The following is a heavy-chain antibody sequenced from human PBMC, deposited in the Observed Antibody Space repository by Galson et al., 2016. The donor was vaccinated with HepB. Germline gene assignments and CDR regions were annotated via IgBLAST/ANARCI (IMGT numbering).Heavy chain of an antibody. V-gene: IGHV1-18*01. Sequence: SVKVSCKASGYTFSRYGVSWVRQAPGQGLEWMGWIRTYNGHAKYAQKFQGRVTMTTDTSTNTAYMELRSLRPDDTAVYYCARGGRSYSQESGRNRSGSKTCSYYHDGLDVWGQGTTVTVSS. D-gene: IGHD3-10*01. CDR3: ARGGRSYSQESGRNRSGSKTCSYYHDGLDV. CDR1: GYTFSRYG. CDR2: IRTYNGHA. J-gene: IGHJ6*02.